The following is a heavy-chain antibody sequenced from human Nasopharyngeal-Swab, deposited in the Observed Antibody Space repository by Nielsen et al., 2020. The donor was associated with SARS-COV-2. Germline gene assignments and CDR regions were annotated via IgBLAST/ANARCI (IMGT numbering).Heavy chain of an antibody. J-gene: IGHJ5*02. Sequence: SETLSPTCAVYGGSFSGYYWSWIRQLPGKGLEWIGEIHHSGSTNYNPSLKSRVTISVDTSKNQFSLKLSSVTAADTAVYYCARAIRFRRYSSSWSLPEGRFDPWGQGTLVTVSS. CDR1: GGSFSGYY. V-gene: IGHV4-34*01. CDR3: ARAIRFRRYSSSWSLPEGRFDP. D-gene: IGHD6-13*01. CDR2: IHHSGST.